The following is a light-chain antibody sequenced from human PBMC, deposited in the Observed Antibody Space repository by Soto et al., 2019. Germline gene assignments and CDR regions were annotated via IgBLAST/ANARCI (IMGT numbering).Light chain of an antibody. CDR1: QSLSRNY. V-gene: IGKV3-20*01. CDR2: TAS. CDR3: QQYDNSPLT. J-gene: IGKJ1*01. Sequence: EIVLTQSPGTLSLSPGEGATLSCRASQSLSRNYLAWYQHQPGQAPRLLIYTASNRATGVPPRFSGSGSGTDFTLTISRLEPEDFALYYCQQYDNSPLTFGQGTKVEI.